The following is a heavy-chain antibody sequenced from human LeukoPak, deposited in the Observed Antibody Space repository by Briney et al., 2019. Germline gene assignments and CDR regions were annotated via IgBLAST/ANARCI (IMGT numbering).Heavy chain of an antibody. D-gene: IGHD3-10*01. CDR2: ISYDGSNK. J-gene: IGHJ4*02. CDR1: GFTFSSYA. Sequence: GGSLRLSCVASGFTFSSYAMHWVRQAPGKGLEWVAVISYDGSNKYYADSVKGRFSISRDNAKDSLYLQMNSLRVEDTAVYYCAVIWFGELRGFDYWGQGTLVTVSS. CDR3: AVIWFGELRGFDY. V-gene: IGHV3-30-3*01.